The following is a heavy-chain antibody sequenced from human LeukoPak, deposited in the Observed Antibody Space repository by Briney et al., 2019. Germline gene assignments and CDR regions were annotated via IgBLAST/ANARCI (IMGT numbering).Heavy chain of an antibody. V-gene: IGHV3-20*01. D-gene: IGHD3-10*01. J-gene: IGHJ4*02. CDR3: ARGNYGSGSYDYFDY. CDR2: INWNGGST. Sequence: GGSLRLSGAASGFTFDDYGMSWVRQAPGKGLEWVSGINWNGGSTGYADSVKGRFTISRDNAKNSLYLQMNSLRAEDTALYHCARGNYGSGSYDYFDYWGQGALVTVSS. CDR1: GFTFDDYG.